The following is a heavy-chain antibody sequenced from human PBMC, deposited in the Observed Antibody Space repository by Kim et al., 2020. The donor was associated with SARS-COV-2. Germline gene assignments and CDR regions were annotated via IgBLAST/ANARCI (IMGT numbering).Heavy chain of an antibody. Sequence: YYEDSVKGRFHISREKSKNTLYLQMNRLRAEDTAVCYCAKGRGVRGVELFGYWGQGTLVTVSS. D-gene: IGHD3-10*01. V-gene: IGHV3-23*01. J-gene: IGHJ4*02. CDR3: AKGRGVRGVELFGY.